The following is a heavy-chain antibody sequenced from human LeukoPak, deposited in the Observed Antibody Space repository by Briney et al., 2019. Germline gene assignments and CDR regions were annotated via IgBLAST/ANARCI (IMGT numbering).Heavy chain of an antibody. CDR1: GYTFTNYG. D-gene: IGHD3-3*01. J-gene: IGHJ4*02. CDR2: ISAYSGNT. V-gene: IGHV1-18*01. CDR3: ARAPDDYDFWSGPFDY. Sequence: SSVKVSCKASGYTFTNYGISWVRQAPGQGLEWMGWISAYSGNTNYAQNLQGRVTMNTDTSTSTAYMELRSLRSDDTAVYYCARAPDDYDFWSGPFDYWGRGTLVTVSS.